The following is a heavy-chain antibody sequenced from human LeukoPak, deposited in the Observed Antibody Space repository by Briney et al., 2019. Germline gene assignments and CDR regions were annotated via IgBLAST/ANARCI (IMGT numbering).Heavy chain of an antibody. V-gene: IGHV4-39*01. J-gene: IGHJ3*02. Sequence: PSETLSLTCAVSGGSISSSSYYWGWIRQPPGKGLEWIGSIYYSGSTYYNPSLKSRVTISVDTSKNQFSLKLSSVTAADTAVYYCAIFMVRGVIVAFDIWGQGTMVTVSS. CDR1: GGSISSSSYY. D-gene: IGHD3-10*01. CDR3: AIFMVRGVIVAFDI. CDR2: IYYSGST.